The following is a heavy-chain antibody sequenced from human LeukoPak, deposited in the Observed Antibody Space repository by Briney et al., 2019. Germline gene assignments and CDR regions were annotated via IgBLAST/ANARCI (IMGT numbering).Heavy chain of an antibody. V-gene: IGHV3-23*01. CDR2: ISGSGGST. D-gene: IGHD3-10*01. CDR3: AKVGGPHYYGSGSYYNY. J-gene: IGHJ4*02. CDR1: GSTFSSYA. Sequence: GGSLRLSCAASGSTFSSYAMSWVRQAPGKGLEWVSAISGSGGSTYYADSVKGRFTISRDNSKNTLYLQMNSLRAEDTAVYYCAKVGGPHYYGSGSYYNYWGQGTLVTVSS.